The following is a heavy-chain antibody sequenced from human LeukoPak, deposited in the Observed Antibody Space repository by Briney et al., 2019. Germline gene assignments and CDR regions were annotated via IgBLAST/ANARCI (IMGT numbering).Heavy chain of an antibody. CDR3: ARDLRLQLWTPCDY. Sequence: GGSLRLSCAASGFTFSSYAMHWVRQAPGKGLEWVAVISYDGSNKYYADSVKGRFTISRDNAKNSLYLQMNSLRAEDTAVYYCARDLRLQLWTPCDYWGQGTLVTVSS. D-gene: IGHD5-18*01. V-gene: IGHV3-30*04. CDR2: ISYDGSNK. J-gene: IGHJ4*02. CDR1: GFTFSSYA.